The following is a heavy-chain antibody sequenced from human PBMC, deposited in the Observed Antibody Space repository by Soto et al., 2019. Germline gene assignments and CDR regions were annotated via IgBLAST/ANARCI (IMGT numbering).Heavy chain of an antibody. CDR2: ISISSSAI. V-gene: IGHV3-48*01. Sequence: EVQLVESGGGLVQPGGSLRLSCVASEFTFSSYSMNWVRQAPGKGLEWISYISISSSAIYYADSVKGRFTISRDNAKNSLYLKMNSLIAEDTAVYYCARDGTHYGSGISYMDVWGKGTTVTVSS. J-gene: IGHJ6*03. CDR3: ARDGTHYGSGISYMDV. CDR1: EFTFSSYS. D-gene: IGHD3-10*01.